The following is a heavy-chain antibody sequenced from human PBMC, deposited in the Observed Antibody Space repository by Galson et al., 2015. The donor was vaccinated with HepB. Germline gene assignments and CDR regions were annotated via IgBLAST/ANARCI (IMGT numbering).Heavy chain of an antibody. D-gene: IGHD3-22*01. Sequence: LTCTVSGDSITSGGYYWTWIRQHPGKGLEWIGYMYYSGSTYYNSSLRSRVTISVDTSKNQFSLKLGSVTAADTAVYYCARLVGNYYDSSGYFALDYRGQGTLVTVSS. V-gene: IGHV4-31*03. J-gene: IGHJ4*02. CDR1: GDSITSGGYY. CDR3: ARLVGNYYDSSGYFALDY. CDR2: MYYSGST.